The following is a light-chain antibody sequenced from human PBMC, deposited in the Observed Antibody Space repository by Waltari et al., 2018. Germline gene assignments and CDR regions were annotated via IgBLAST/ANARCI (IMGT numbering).Light chain of an antibody. CDR1: NSNIGSST. V-gene: IGLV1-44*01. CDR3: ATWDARLTGML. CDR2: SND. J-gene: IGLJ2*01. Sequence: QSVLTQSPSASGAPGQRVTISCSGSNSNIGSSTVNWYQQVPGTAPRLLIYSNDPRPSGVPDRFSGSKSGTSASLAISGLQSEDEAEYYCATWDARLTGMLFGGGTKVTVL.